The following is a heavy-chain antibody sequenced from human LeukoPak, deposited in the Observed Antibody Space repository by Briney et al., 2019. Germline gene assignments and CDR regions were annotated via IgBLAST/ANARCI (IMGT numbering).Heavy chain of an antibody. CDR1: GGSISSGGYS. V-gene: IGHV4-30-2*01. CDR3: ATATGNYYYGMDV. D-gene: IGHD1-1*01. Sequence: SETLSLTCAVSGGSISSGGYSWSWIRQPPGKGLEWIGYIYHSGSTYYNPSLKSRVTISVDRSKNQFSLKLSSVTAADTAVYYCATATGNYYYGMDVWGQGTTVTVSS. J-gene: IGHJ6*02. CDR2: IYHSGST.